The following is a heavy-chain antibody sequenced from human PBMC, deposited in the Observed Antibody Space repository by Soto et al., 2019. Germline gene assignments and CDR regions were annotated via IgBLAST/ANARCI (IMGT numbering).Heavy chain of an antibody. J-gene: IGHJ4*02. Sequence: EVQLVQSGAEMKKPGESLPMSCRGSGYKFIGYWISWVRQMPGKGLEWVGRIDPSDSYTTYSPSFESHVSISVDKSIDTAYLQWRSLQASDTAKYYCVRHGNGTPFYFDFWGRGTLVSVSS. D-gene: IGHD1-1*01. V-gene: IGHV5-10-1*03. CDR1: GYKFIGYW. CDR3: VRHGNGTPFYFDF. CDR2: IDPSDSYT.